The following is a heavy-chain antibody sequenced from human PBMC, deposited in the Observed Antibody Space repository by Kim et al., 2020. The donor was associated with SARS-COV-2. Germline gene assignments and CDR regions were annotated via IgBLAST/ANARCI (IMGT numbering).Heavy chain of an antibody. Sequence: YNPSLTGRVTISVDTSKNQFSRKLSSVTAADTAVYYCARLKPDSGRGVYWGQGTLVTVSS. J-gene: IGHJ4*02. V-gene: IGHV4-34*01. CDR3: ARLKPDSGRGVY. D-gene: IGHD1-26*01.